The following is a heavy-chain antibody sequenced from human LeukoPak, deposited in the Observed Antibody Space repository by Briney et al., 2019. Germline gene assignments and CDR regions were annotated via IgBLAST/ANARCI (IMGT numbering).Heavy chain of an antibody. CDR1: GYTFTGYY. CDR2: LNPNSGGT. D-gene: IGHD3-10*01. J-gene: IGHJ4*02. CDR3: AREFYYGSGSYQNDY. V-gene: IGHV1-2*02. Sequence: ASVTVSCTASGYTFTGYYMHWVRQAPGQGPEWMGWLNPNSGGTNYAQKFQGRVTMTRDTSISTAYMELSRLRSDDTAVYYCAREFYYGSGSYQNDYWGQGTLVTVSS.